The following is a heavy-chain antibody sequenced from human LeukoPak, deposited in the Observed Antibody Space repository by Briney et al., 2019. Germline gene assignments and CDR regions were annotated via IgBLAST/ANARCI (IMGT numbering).Heavy chain of an antibody. CDR3: ARVFGSGWYYFDY. CDR2: IYYSGST. CDR1: GGSISSYY. D-gene: IGHD6-19*01. Sequence: SETLSLTCTVSGGSISSYYWSWIRQPPGKGLEWIGYIYYSGSTNYNPSLKSRVTISVDTSKNQFSLKLSPVTAADTAVYYCARVFGSGWYYFDYWGQGTLVTVSS. J-gene: IGHJ4*02. V-gene: IGHV4-59*01.